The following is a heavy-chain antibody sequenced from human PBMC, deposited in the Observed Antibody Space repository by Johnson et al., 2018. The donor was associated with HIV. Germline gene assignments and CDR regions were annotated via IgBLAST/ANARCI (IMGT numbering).Heavy chain of an antibody. Sequence: VQLVESGGGVVQPGRSLILSCAASGFTFSSYGMHWVRQAPGKGLEWVAFIRYDGSNKYYADSVKGRFTISRDNSKNTLYLQMNSLRAEDTAVYYCAKGFYDSSGTDSFHIWGQGTMVTVSS. CDR1: GFTFSSYG. CDR2: IRYDGSNK. CDR3: AKGFYDSSGTDSFHI. D-gene: IGHD3-22*01. J-gene: IGHJ3*02. V-gene: IGHV3-30*02.